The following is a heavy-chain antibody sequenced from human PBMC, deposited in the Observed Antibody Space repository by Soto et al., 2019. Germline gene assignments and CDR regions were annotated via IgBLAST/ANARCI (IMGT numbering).Heavy chain of an antibody. J-gene: IGHJ4*02. CDR3: ARTRSRFGELFRFDY. D-gene: IGHD3-10*01. V-gene: IGHV4-59*01. CDR1: GGSISSYY. Sequence: PSETLSLTCTVSGGSISSYYWSWTRQPPGKGLEWIGYIYYSGSTNYNPSLKSRVTISVDTSKNQFSLKLSSVTAADTAVYYCARTRSRFGELFRFDYWGQGTLVTVSS. CDR2: IYYSGST.